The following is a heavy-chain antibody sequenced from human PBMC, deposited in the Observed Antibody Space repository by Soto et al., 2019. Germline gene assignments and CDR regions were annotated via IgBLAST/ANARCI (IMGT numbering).Heavy chain of an antibody. Sequence: GGSLRLSCVASGFTFSSYSMNWVRQAPGKGLEWVSSISSSSSYIYYADSVKGRFTISRDNAKNSLYLQMNSLRAEDTAVYYCARDSPNSGYDPDSIDWGQGTLVTVSS. CDR2: ISSSSSYI. V-gene: IGHV3-21*01. CDR1: GFTFSSYS. D-gene: IGHD5-12*01. J-gene: IGHJ4*02. CDR3: ARDSPNSGYDPDSID.